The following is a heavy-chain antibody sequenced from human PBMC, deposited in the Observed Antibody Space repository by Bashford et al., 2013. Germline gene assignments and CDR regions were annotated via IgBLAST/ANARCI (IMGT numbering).Heavy chain of an antibody. CDR3: AKGRSSSIWDPFDS. Sequence: VRQAPGKGLEWVANIKPDGSVKLYADSVKGRFTISRDTSKNTLSLQMNSLRDEDTAAYFCAKGRSSSIWDPFDSWGQGTLVTVSS. D-gene: IGHD2-2*01. J-gene: IGHJ4*02. CDR2: IKPDGSVK. V-gene: IGHV3-7*03.